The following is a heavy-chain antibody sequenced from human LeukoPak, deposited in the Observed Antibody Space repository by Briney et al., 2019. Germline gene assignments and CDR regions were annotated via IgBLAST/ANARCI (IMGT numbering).Heavy chain of an antibody. D-gene: IGHD6-19*01. Sequence: SETLSLTFTVSGGSISSYYWSWIGQPPGKGLEWIGYIYSSGSTNYDPSLKSRVTISVDTSKNQLSLKLSSVTAADTAVYYCAILACSGGWYRLDSWGQGTLVTVSS. J-gene: IGHJ4*02. CDR1: GGSISSYY. V-gene: IGHV4-59*01. CDR3: AILACSGGWYRLDS. CDR2: IYSSGST.